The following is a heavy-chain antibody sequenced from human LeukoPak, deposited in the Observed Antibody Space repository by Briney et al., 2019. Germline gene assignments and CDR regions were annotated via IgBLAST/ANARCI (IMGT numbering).Heavy chain of an antibody. D-gene: IGHD3-10*01. J-gene: IGHJ4*02. CDR2: IRGSGTST. CDR1: GFTFSSYG. Sequence: GGSLRLSCAGSGFTFSSYGMSWVRQAPGKGLEWVSCIRGSGTSTYYADSVKGRFTISRDNSKNTLYLQMSSLRAEDTAVYYCAKDRWFGELLQQAIFDYWGQGTLVTVSS. CDR3: AKDRWFGELLQQAIFDY. V-gene: IGHV3-23*01.